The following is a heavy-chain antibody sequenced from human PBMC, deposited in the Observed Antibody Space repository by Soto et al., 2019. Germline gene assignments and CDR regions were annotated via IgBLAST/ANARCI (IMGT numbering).Heavy chain of an antibody. CDR2: ISYDGSNK. D-gene: IGHD6-13*01. J-gene: IGHJ4*02. CDR3: AKGVPYSSSWPSHFDY. V-gene: IGHV3-30*18. CDR1: GFTFSSYG. Sequence: GGSLRLSCAASGFTFSSYGMHWVRQAPGKGLEWVAVISYDGSNKYYADSVKGRFTISRDNSKNTLYLQMNSLRAEDTAVYYCAKGVPYSSSWPSHFDYWGQGTLVTVSS.